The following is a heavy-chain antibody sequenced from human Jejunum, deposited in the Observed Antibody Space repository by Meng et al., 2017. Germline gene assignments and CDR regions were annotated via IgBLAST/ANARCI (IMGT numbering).Heavy chain of an antibody. CDR3: ARGVGDLGDY. J-gene: IGHJ4*02. D-gene: IGHD3-16*01. CDR2: VSPSSGNT. Sequence: QVQLVQSGDETKTPGASMKVSCKASGYTSTTYDINWVRQATGQGLEWMGWVSPSSGNTRYAQKFQGRVTMTRDTSISTVYMELTSLKSDDTAVYYCARGVGDLGDYWGQGTLVTVSS. CDR1: GYTSTTYD. V-gene: IGHV1-8*01.